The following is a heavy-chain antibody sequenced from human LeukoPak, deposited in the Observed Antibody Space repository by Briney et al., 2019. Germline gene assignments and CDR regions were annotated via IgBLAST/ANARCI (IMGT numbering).Heavy chain of an antibody. V-gene: IGHV3-53*05. Sequence: PGGSLRLSCAASGFTVSSNYMSWVRQAPGKGLEWVSVIYSGGSTYYADSVKGRLSISRDNSKDTLYLQMNSLRAEDTAVYYCARGGIAARPRGYYYMDVWGKGTTVTVSS. CDR2: IYSGGST. J-gene: IGHJ6*03. CDR1: GFTVSSNY. D-gene: IGHD6-6*01. CDR3: ARGGIAARPRGYYYMDV.